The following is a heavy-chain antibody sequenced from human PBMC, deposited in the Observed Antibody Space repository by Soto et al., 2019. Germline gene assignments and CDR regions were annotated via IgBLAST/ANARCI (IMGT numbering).Heavy chain of an antibody. CDR2: IYYSGST. CDR1: GGSISSSIYY. Sequence: PSETLSLTCTVSGGSISSSIYYWGWIRQPPGNGLEWIGSIYYSGSTYYNPSLKSRVTISVDTSKNQFSLKLSSVTAADTAVYYCARSTSGAYCGGDCYSRIYWGQGTMV. J-gene: IGHJ4*02. CDR3: ARSTSGAYCGGDCYSRIY. V-gene: IGHV4-39*01. D-gene: IGHD2-21*02.